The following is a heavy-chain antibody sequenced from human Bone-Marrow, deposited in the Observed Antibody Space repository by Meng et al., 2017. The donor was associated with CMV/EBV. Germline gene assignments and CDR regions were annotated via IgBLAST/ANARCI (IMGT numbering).Heavy chain of an antibody. V-gene: IGHV3-21*01. CDR2: ISSSSSYI. D-gene: IGHD2-15*01. J-gene: IGHJ6*02. Sequence: SCKASGGTFSSYAMSWVRQAPGKGLEWVSSISSSSSYIYYADSVKGRFTISRDNAKNSLYLQMNSLRAEDTAVYYCARSPVVVVVAATYYYYYYGMDVWGQGTTVTGSS. CDR3: ARSPVVVVVAATYYYYYYGMDV. CDR1: GGTFSSYA.